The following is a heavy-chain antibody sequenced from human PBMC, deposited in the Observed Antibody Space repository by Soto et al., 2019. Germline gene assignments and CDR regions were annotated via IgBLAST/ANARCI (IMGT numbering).Heavy chain of an antibody. J-gene: IGHJ4*02. CDR3: ARDGTYNWV. D-gene: IGHD1-1*01. V-gene: IGHV3-66*01. CDR1: GFTVSNNY. Sequence: EVQLVESGGGLVQPGGSLRLSCAASGFTVSNNYMRWVRQAPGKGLEWVSLIYSGGATYYADSVKSRFTISRDNSKNTLYLQMNSLRAADTAVYYCARDGTYNWVGGQGILVTVSS. CDR2: IYSGGAT.